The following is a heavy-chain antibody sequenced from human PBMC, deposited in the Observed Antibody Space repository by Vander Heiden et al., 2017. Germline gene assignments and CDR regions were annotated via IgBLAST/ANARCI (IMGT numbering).Heavy chain of an antibody. J-gene: IGHJ4*02. D-gene: IGHD1-1*01. CDR1: GATLGASS. Sequence: QVHLIQSGAEVKKPGAAVKVSCKVSGATLGASSLHWGRQSPGKGLEWMGGFDPEDDETTYAQKFQGRVTMTDDTSTNTAYMELRSLTSEDTAVYYCATEDEDFYTTMTPYSYWGQGTPVNVSS. CDR3: ATEDEDFYTTMTPYSY. V-gene: IGHV1-24*01. CDR2: FDPEDDET.